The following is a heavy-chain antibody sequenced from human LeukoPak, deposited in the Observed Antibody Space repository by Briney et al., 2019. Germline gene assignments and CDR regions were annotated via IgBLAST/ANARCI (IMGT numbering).Heavy chain of an antibody. V-gene: IGHV3-23*01. D-gene: IGHD3-16*01. J-gene: IGHJ4*02. CDR1: GFTFSSYV. Sequence: GGSLRLSCASSGFTFSSYVMSWVRQAPGKGLEWVSTIGGTGVRTYYADSVKGRFTISRDNSKNTLYLQINSLRAEDTAVYFCAKDRLGGPYFFHYWGQGTLVTVSS. CDR3: AKDRLGGPYFFHY. CDR2: IGGTGVRT.